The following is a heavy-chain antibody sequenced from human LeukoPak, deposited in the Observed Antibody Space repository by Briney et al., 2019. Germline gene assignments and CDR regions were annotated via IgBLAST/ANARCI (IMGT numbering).Heavy chain of an antibody. CDR1: GFTFGDYY. D-gene: IGHD2-15*01. CDR3: ARVSLGYCSGGSCSHFDY. J-gene: IGHJ4*02. V-gene: IGHV3-11*04. Sequence: SGGSLRLSCAASGFTFGDYYMSWIRQAPGKGLEWVSYIRFDSSTIYYADSVKGRFTISRDNAKNSLYLQMNSLRAEDTAVYYCARVSLGYCSGGSCSHFDYWGQGTLVTVSS. CDR2: IRFDSSTI.